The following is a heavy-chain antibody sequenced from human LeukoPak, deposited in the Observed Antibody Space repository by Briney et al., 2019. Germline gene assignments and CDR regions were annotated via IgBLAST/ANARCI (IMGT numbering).Heavy chain of an antibody. J-gene: IGHJ5*02. CDR2: IYYTGNT. Sequence: SETLSLTCSVSGVSISSSNSYWGWIRQPPGKGLEWIGSIYYTGNTYYNASLKSRVTISVDMSKNQFSLKLSSVTAADTAVYYCARGRYSLGWFDPWGQGTLVTVSS. V-gene: IGHV4-39*07. CDR1: GVSISSSNSY. D-gene: IGHD4-11*01. CDR3: ARGRYSLGWFDP.